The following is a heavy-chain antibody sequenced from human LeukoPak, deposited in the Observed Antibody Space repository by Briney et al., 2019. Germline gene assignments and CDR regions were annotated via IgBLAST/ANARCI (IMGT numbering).Heavy chain of an antibody. D-gene: IGHD4-11*01. J-gene: IGHJ4*02. CDR3: ARDAIVRDYSSSDY. CDR1: GYTFTDYY. Sequence: ASVKVSCKASGYTFTDYYMHWVRQAPGQGLEWMGWINPYSGGTNYAQKFQGRVTMTRDTSIGTAYMELSRLTSDDTAVYYCARDAIVRDYSSSDYWGQGTLVTVSS. V-gene: IGHV1-2*02. CDR2: INPYSGGT.